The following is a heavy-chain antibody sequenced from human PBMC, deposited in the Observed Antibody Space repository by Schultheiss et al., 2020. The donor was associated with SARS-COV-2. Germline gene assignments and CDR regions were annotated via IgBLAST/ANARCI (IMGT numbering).Heavy chain of an antibody. Sequence: SETLSLTCTVSGGSISSYYWSWIRQPPGKGLEWIGYIFYNGSTNYNPSLKSRVTISVDTSKNQFSLKLSSVTAADTAVYYCARHGDSSSYYYYYYMDVWGKGTTVTVSS. V-gene: IGHV4-59*08. CDR3: ARHGDSSSYYYYYYMDV. D-gene: IGHD6-6*01. CDR2: IFYNGST. J-gene: IGHJ6*03. CDR1: GGSISSYY.